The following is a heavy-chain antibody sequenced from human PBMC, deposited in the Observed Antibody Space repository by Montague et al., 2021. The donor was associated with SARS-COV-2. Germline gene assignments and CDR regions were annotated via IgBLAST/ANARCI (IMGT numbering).Heavy chain of an antibody. D-gene: IGHD3-3*01. CDR2: IYYSGST. CDR1: GGSISSYY. V-gene: IGHV4-59*01. CDR3: ASQVPDFWSGIDC. J-gene: IGHJ4*02. Sequence: SETLSLTCTVSGGSISSYYWSWIRQPPGKGLEWIGYIYYSGSTNYNPSPKSRVTISVDTSKNQFSLKLSSVTAADTAVYYCASQVPDFWSGIDCWGQGTLVTVSS.